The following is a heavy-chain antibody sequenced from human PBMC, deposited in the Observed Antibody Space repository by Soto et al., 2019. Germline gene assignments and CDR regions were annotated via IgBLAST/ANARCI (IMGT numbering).Heavy chain of an antibody. D-gene: IGHD2-2*01. Sequence: QVQLVQSGAEVKKPGASVKVSCKASGYTFTGYYMHWVRQAPGQGLEWMGWINPNSGGTNYAQKFQAWVTMTRDTSISTAYMELSRLRSYDTAVYYCAREGGYCSSTSCSAWDYWGQGTLVTVSS. CDR3: AREGGYCSSTSCSAWDY. V-gene: IGHV1-2*04. J-gene: IGHJ4*02. CDR1: GYTFTGYY. CDR2: INPNSGGT.